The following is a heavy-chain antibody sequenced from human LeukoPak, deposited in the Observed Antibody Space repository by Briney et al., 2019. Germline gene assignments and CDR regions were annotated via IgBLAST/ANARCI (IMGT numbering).Heavy chain of an antibody. Sequence: GGSLRLSCAVSGFTFSSYNMNWVRRAPGKGLEWVSYIGSSVSTRYYADSVKGRFTISRDNGKHSLYLQMNSLRAEDTAVYYCAREGSDFWSGYSKGYFDYWGQGPLVTVSS. J-gene: IGHJ4*02. CDR2: IGSSVSTR. CDR3: AREGSDFWSGYSKGYFDY. CDR1: GFTFSSYN. V-gene: IGHV3-48*01. D-gene: IGHD3-3*01.